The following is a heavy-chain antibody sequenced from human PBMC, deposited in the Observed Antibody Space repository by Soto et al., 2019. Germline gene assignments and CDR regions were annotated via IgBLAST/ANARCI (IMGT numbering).Heavy chain of an antibody. J-gene: IGHJ4*02. Sequence: QITLKASGPTLVKPTQTLTLTCTFSGSSLSTYGVGVAWIRPPPRKALELLALIYWDDDLRYSPSLRNRLTITKDTSKNQVVLTMTNVDPMDTARYYCGHSGLTSLGDYWGQGTVVTVSS. D-gene: IGHD2-2*01. CDR3: GHSGLTSLGDY. CDR1: GSSLSTYGVG. V-gene: IGHV2-5*02. CDR2: IYWDDDL.